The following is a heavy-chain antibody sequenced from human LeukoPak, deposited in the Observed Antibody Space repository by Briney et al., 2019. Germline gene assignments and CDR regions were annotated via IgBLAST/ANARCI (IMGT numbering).Heavy chain of an antibody. J-gene: IGHJ6*03. V-gene: IGHV4-4*07. CDR3: ARDRDYDILTGYYKVYYMDV. Sequence: SETLSLTCTVSGGSISSYYWSWIRQPAGKGLEWIGRIYTSGSTNYNPSLKSRVTMSVDTSKNQFSLKLSSVTAADTAVYYCARDRDYDILTGYYKVYYMDVWGKGTTVTISS. CDR1: GGSISSYY. CDR2: IYTSGST. D-gene: IGHD3-9*01.